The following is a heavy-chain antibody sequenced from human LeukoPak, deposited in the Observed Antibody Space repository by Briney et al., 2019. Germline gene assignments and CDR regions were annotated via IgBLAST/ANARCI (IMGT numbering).Heavy chain of an antibody. CDR1: GFAFSSQA. CDR3: AKDARRTNGWYFFDH. CDR2: ISDSGDLT. V-gene: IGHV3-23*01. D-gene: IGHD6-19*01. Sequence: PGGSLRLSCAASGFAFSSQAMGWVRQAPGKGLEWVSVISDSGDLTYYVDSVKGRFTISRDNSKNTLYLQLNSLRAEDTALYYCAKDARRTNGWYFFDHWGQGTLVTVSS. J-gene: IGHJ4*02.